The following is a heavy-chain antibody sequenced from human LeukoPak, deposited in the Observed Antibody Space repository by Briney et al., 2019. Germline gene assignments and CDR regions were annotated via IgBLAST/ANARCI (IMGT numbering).Heavy chain of an antibody. Sequence: ASVKPSCKASGYTLTRYDINWARHAPGQGREWMGWMNPNSGNTVYAQKFQGRVTMNRNTSISTAYMELSSLRSEDTAVYYCARVGVEYCSGGSCPTFDYWGQGTLVTVSS. D-gene: IGHD2-15*01. CDR1: GYTLTRYD. CDR2: MNPNSGNT. CDR3: ARVGVEYCSGGSCPTFDY. V-gene: IGHV1-8*01. J-gene: IGHJ4*02.